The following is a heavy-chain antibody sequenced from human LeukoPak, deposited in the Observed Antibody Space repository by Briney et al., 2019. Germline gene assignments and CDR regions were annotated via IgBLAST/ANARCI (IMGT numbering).Heavy chain of an antibody. J-gene: IGHJ4*02. CDR3: ALHRWELPTGY. V-gene: IGHV3-23*01. CDR2: ISGSGGST. Sequence: HPGGSLRLSCAASGFTFSTYVMTWVRQAPGKGLEWVSGISGSGGSTYYADSVKGRFTISRDNSKNTLYLQMNSLRAEDTAVYYCALHRWELPTGYWGQGTLVTVSS. CDR1: GFTFSTYV. D-gene: IGHD1-26*01.